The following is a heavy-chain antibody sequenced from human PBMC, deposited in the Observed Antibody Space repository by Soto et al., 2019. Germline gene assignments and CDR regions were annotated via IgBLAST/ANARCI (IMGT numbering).Heavy chain of an antibody. CDR3: ARNDHGGNPFFAN. J-gene: IGHJ4*02. Sequence: QEQLQESGPGLVKPSETLSLTCTVSGASLSNYYWSWIRQPPGKGLEWIGYIYYSGRTNYNPSLKSRLTMSVDTSKNQVSLKLNSVTAADTAVYYCARNDHGGNPFFANWGQGTLVTVSS. CDR2: IYYSGRT. D-gene: IGHD4-17*01. V-gene: IGHV4-59*01. CDR1: GASLSNYY.